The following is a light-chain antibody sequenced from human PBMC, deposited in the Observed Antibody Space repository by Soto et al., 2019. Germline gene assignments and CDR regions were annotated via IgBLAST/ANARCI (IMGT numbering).Light chain of an antibody. J-gene: IGKJ2*01. CDR3: QQRSNWPGT. V-gene: IGKV3-11*01. CDR2: DAS. CDR1: QSVSSF. Sequence: EIVLTQSPATLSLSPGERATLSCRASQSVSSFLAWYQQQPGQAPRLLIYDASNRATGIPARFSGSGSGTDFTLTISSLEPEDFAVYFCQQRSNWPGTFGQGTRLGIK.